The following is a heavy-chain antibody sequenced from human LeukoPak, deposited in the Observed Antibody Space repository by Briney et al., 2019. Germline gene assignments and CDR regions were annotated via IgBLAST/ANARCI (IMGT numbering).Heavy chain of an antibody. D-gene: IGHD3-10*01. CDR2: INPNSGGT. V-gene: IGHV1-2*02. CDR3: ARGARDYYASGSYFDY. Sequence: ASVKVSCKASGYTFTGYYMHWVRQAPGQGLEWMGWINPNSGGTKYAQKFEGRVTMTRDTSISTAYMELSRLRSDDTAVYYCARGARDYYASGSYFDYWGQGTLVIVSS. J-gene: IGHJ4*02. CDR1: GYTFTGYY.